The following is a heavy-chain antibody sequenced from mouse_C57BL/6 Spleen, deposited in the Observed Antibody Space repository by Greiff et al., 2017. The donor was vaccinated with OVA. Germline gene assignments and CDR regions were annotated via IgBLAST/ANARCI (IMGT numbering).Heavy chain of an antibody. CDR3: ARLHSNYGFDY. CDR2: IYPGDGDT. D-gene: IGHD2-5*01. J-gene: IGHJ2*01. V-gene: IGHV1-82*01. CDR1: GYAFSSSW. Sequence: VQLQQSGPELVKPGASVKISCKASGYAFSSSWMNWVKQRPGKGLEWIGRIYPGDGDTNYNGKFKGKATLTADKSSSTAYMQLSSLTSEDSAVYFCARLHSNYGFDYWGQGTTLTVSS.